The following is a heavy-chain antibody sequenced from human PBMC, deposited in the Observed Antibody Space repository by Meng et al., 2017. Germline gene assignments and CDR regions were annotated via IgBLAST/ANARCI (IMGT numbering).Heavy chain of an antibody. CDR1: GFPVSGYD. CDR2: IGTAGDT. D-gene: IGHD3-10*01. V-gene: IGHV3-13*01. Sequence: VVRAGVGGGLEPPGGSLSPFLAASGFPVSGYDMPGVRQAKGKGLEWVSAIGTAGDTYYPGSVKGRFTISRENAKNSLYLQMNSLRAGDTAVYYCARGVVRGVIYPQFDYWGQGTLVTVSS. J-gene: IGHJ4*02. CDR3: ARGVVRGVIYPQFDY.